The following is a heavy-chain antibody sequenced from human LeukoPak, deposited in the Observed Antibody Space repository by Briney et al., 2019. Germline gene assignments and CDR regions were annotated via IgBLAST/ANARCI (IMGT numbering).Heavy chain of an antibody. CDR2: IYYSGST. CDR3: AREWSGPGAFDI. V-gene: IGHV4-59*01. D-gene: IGHD3-3*01. J-gene: IGHJ3*02. Sequence: SETLSLTCTVSGGSISSYYWSWNRQPPGKGLEWIGYIYYSGSTNYNPSLKSRVTISVDTSKNQFSLKLSSVTAADTAVYYCAREWSGPGAFDIWGQGTMVTVSS. CDR1: GGSISSYY.